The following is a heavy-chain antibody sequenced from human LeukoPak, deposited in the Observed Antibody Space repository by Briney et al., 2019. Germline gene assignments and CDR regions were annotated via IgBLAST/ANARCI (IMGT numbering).Heavy chain of an antibody. Sequence: LSGGSLRLSCAASGFTFSSYGMHWVRQAPGKGLEWVAFIRYDGSNKYYADSVKGRFTISRDNSKNTLYLQMNSLGAEDTAVYYCAKDSTWAAVFSPFDYWGQGTLVTVSS. J-gene: IGHJ4*02. V-gene: IGHV3-30*02. CDR1: GFTFSSYG. D-gene: IGHD6-13*01. CDR3: AKDSTWAAVFSPFDY. CDR2: IRYDGSNK.